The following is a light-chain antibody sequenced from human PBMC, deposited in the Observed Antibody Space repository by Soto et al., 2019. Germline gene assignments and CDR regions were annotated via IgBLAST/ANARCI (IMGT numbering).Light chain of an antibody. CDR3: QQVNSFPPT. CDR2: AAS. V-gene: IGKV1-9*01. CDR1: QGIGSY. J-gene: IGKJ5*01. Sequence: IHLTQSPSSRSASVLDMVAVTFRASQGIGSYLAWYQQRPGKAPKLLIYAASTLESGVPSRFSGSGSGTDFTLTIRSLQPEDFATYYCQQVNSFPPTFGQGTRLEIK.